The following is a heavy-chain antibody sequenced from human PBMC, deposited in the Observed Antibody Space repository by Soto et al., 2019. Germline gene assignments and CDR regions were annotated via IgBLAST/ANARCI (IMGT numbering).Heavy chain of an antibody. CDR1: GFTFNNYG. Sequence: PGGSLRLSCAASGFTFNNYGMHWVRQAPGKGLEWVAFIWYDGSNKNYADSVKGRFSISRDSSKDILSMQMDSLRPEDTAVYHCARDPHYDYSGLDFWGQGAMVPVYS. V-gene: IGHV3-33*01. J-gene: IGHJ4*02. D-gene: IGHD3-16*01. CDR3: ARDPHYDYSGLDF. CDR2: IWYDGSNK.